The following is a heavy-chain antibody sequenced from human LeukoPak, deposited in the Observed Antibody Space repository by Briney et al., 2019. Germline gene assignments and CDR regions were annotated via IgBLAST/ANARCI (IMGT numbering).Heavy chain of an antibody. CDR3: ARANYGSGLDY. Sequence: GGSLRLSCAASGFTFSDYPIHWVRQAPGEGLEWVALILYDGSGQYYADSVKGRFTISGDNSKNTVSLQMNSLRAEDTAVYYCARANYGSGLDYWGQGTLVTVSS. CDR2: ILYDGSGQ. CDR1: GFTFSDYP. V-gene: IGHV3-30*04. J-gene: IGHJ4*02. D-gene: IGHD3-10*01.